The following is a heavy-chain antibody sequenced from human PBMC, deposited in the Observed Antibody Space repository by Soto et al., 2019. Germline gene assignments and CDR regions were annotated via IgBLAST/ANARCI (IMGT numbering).Heavy chain of an antibody. CDR2: ISNDGSNK. CDR1: GFTFSSYG. CDR3: ATWHEREHAYDV. J-gene: IGHJ3*01. D-gene: IGHD1-1*01. Sequence: QVQLLQSGGTVVQPGRSLRLSCAGSGFTFSSYGMHWVRQAPGKGLEWVAVISNDGSNKYYADSVKGRFTISRDNSRNTLYLQMNSLRAEDTAVYYCATWHEREHAYDVWGQGTTVTVSS. V-gene: IGHV3-30*03.